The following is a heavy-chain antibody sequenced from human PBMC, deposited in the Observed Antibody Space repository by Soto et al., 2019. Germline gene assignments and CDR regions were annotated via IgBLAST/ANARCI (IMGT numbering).Heavy chain of an antibody. V-gene: IGHV4-59*08. CDR2: IYYSGST. CDR1: GGSISSYY. D-gene: IGHD3-9*01. J-gene: IGHJ4*02. CDR3: ASAPYYDILTGYYYFDY. Sequence: TSETLSLTCTVSGGSISSYYWSWIRQPPGKGLEWIGYIYYSGSTNYNPSLKSRVNISVDTSKNQFSLKLSSVTAADTAVYYCASAPYYDILTGYYYFDYWGQGTLVTVSS.